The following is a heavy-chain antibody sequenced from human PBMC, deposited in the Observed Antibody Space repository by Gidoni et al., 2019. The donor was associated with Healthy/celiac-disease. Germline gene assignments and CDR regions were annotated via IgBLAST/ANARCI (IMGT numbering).Heavy chain of an antibody. CDR3: TTEGVPYYYDSSAPSGTDY. Sequence: EVQLVESGGGLVKPGGSLRLSCAASGFTFSNAWLNWVRQAPGKGLEWVGRIKSKTDGGTTDYAAPVKGRFTISRDDSKNTLYLQMNSLKTEDTAVYYCTTEGVPYYYDSSAPSGTDYWGQGTLVTVSS. V-gene: IGHV3-15*07. D-gene: IGHD3-22*01. J-gene: IGHJ4*02. CDR1: GFTFSNAW. CDR2: IKSKTDGGTT.